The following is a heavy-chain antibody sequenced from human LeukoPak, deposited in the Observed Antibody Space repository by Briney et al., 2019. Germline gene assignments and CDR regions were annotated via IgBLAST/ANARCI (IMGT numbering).Heavy chain of an antibody. V-gene: IGHV3-9*01. Sequence: PGRSLRLSCAASGFTFDDYAMHWVRQAPGKGLEWVSGISWNSGSIGYADSVKGRFTISRDNARNSLYLQMNSLRAEDTALYYCAKALRGVINKYYFDYWGQGTLVTVSS. CDR3: AKALRGVINKYYFDY. D-gene: IGHD3-10*01. CDR1: GFTFDDYA. CDR2: ISWNSGSI. J-gene: IGHJ4*02.